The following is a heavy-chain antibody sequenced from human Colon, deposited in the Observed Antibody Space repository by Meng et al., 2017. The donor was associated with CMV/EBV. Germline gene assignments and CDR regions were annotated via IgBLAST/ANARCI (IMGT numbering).Heavy chain of an antibody. J-gene: IGHJ4*02. V-gene: IGHV3-48*03. CDR1: GFTFS. CDR2: ISSSGGTI. Sequence: GGSLRLSCSASGFTFSMFSTYEMNWVRQAAGKGLEWIASISSSGGTIYYADSVKGRFTISRDNAKNSLYLQMNSLRAGDTAVYYCARGDYDFWGGYWGQGTLVTVSS. D-gene: IGHD3-3*01. CDR3: ARGDYDFWGGY.